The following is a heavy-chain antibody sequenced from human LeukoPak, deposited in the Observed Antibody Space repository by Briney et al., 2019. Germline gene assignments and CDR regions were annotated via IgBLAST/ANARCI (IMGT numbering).Heavy chain of an antibody. Sequence: GGSLRLSCAASGFTFSIYSMSWVRQAPGKGLEWVSYTRSSSGTIYYADSVKGRFTISRDNAKNSLYLQMNSLRAEDTAVYYCARVLNDYGDYVIDYWGQGTLVTVSS. D-gene: IGHD4-17*01. J-gene: IGHJ4*02. CDR2: TRSSSGTI. CDR1: GFTFSIYS. V-gene: IGHV3-48*01. CDR3: ARVLNDYGDYVIDY.